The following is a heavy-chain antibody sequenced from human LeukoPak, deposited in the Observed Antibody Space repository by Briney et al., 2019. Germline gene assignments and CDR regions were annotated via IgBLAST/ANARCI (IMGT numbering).Heavy chain of an antibody. D-gene: IGHD4-17*01. J-gene: IGHJ4*02. Sequence: SETLSLTCTVSGGSISSWYWSWIRQPPGKGLEWLGYIYYTGSTNYNPSLKSRVTISLDTSKNQFSLKLSSVSAADTAVYYCARGPTVNYLYYFDYWGRGTLVNVSS. CDR1: GGSISSWY. CDR3: ARGPTVNYLYYFDY. CDR2: IYYTGST. V-gene: IGHV4-59*01.